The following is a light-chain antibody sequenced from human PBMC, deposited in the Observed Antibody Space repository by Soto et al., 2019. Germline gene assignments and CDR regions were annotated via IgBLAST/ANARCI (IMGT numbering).Light chain of an antibody. J-gene: IGKJ2*01. V-gene: IGKV3-20*01. CDR2: DAS. CDR3: QQYDTSPMYT. Sequence: EIVLTQSPGTLSLSPGERASLSCRARQSVSSSYLAWYQQKPGQAPRLLIHDASSRATGIPDRFSGSGSGTDFTLTISRLEPEDFAVYYCQQYDTSPMYTFGQGTKLEIK. CDR1: QSVSSSY.